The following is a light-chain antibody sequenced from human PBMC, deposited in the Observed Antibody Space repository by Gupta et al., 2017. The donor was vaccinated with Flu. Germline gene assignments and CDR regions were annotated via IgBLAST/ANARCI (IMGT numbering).Light chain of an antibody. CDR3: AAWDDNLNGWV. Sequence: SVLTLPPSASVTPRHRVTISCSGSSSNIGSNTVNWYQQLPGTAPKLLIYSNSQRPSGVPDRFSGSKSGTSASLAISGLQSEDEADYYCAAWDDNLNGWVFGGGTKLTVL. V-gene: IGLV1-44*01. CDR2: SNS. CDR1: SSNIGSNT. J-gene: IGLJ3*02.